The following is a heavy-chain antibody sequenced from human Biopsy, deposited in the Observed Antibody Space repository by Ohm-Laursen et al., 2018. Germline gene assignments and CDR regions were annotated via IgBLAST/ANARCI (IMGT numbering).Heavy chain of an antibody. CDR1: SYTFTDYN. D-gene: IGHD2-8*01. Sequence: ASVTASCKASSYTFTDYNIHWMRQAPGQGLEWLGYINCKTGATNYAQKFQGTVTMTRDTSISTAYLALGSLRSADTAIYYCARDPLNGHKHFDYWGQGSLATVSS. J-gene: IGHJ4*02. V-gene: IGHV1-2*02. CDR3: ARDPLNGHKHFDY. CDR2: INCKTGAT.